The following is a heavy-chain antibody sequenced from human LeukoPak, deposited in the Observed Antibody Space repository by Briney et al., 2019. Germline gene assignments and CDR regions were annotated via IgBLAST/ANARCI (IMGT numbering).Heavy chain of an antibody. CDR3: ARGAKQLADY. CDR2: INHSGST. V-gene: IGHV4-34*01. Sequence: SDTLSLTCAVYGGCFSGYYWSWIRQPPGQGLEWIGEINHSGSTNYNPSLKSRVTRSVDTSKNQFSLKLSSVTAADTAVYYCARGAKQLADYWGQGTLVTVSS. D-gene: IGHD6-13*01. J-gene: IGHJ4*02. CDR1: GGCFSGYY.